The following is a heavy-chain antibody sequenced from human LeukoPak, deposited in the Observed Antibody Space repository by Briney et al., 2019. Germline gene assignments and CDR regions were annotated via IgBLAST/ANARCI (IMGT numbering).Heavy chain of an antibody. CDR1: GGSFSGYY. J-gene: IGHJ5*02. V-gene: IGHV4-34*01. D-gene: IGHD3-10*01. CDR3: ARGLYYGSPGAWFDP. CDR2: INHSGST. Sequence: PSETLSLTCAVYGGSFSGYYWSWRRQPPGKGLEWIGEINHSGSTNYNPSLKSRVTISVDTSKNQFSLKLSSVTAADTAVYYCARGLYYGSPGAWFDPWGQGTRVTVSS.